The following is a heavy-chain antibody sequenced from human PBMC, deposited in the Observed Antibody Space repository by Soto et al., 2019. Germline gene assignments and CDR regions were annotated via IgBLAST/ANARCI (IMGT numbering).Heavy chain of an antibody. CDR1: GFTFSNAW. D-gene: IGHD3-3*01. J-gene: IGHJ5*02. CDR3: TTDSLVLRFLEWAFDP. V-gene: IGHV3-15*01. CDR2: IKSKTDGGTT. Sequence: EVQLVESGGGLVKPGGSLRLSCAASGFTFSNAWMSWVCQAPGKGLEWVGCIKSKTDGGTTDYAAPVKGRFTISRDDSKNTLYLQMNSLKTEDTAVYYCTTDSLVLRFLEWAFDPWGQGTLVTVSS.